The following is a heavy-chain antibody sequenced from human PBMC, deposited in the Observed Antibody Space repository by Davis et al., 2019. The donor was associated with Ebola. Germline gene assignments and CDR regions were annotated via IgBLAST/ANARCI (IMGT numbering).Heavy chain of an antibody. D-gene: IGHD2-8*01. CDR1: GYTFTGYY. CDR3: ARGSGYCTNGVCPYNWFDP. J-gene: IGHJ5*02. CDR2: INPNSGGT. V-gene: IGHV1-2*04. Sequence: AASVKVSCKASGYTFTGYYMHWVRQAPGQGLEWMGWINPNSGGTNYAQKFQGWVTMTRDTSISTAYMELSRLRSDDTAVYYCARGSGYCTNGVCPYNWFDPWGQGTLVTVSS.